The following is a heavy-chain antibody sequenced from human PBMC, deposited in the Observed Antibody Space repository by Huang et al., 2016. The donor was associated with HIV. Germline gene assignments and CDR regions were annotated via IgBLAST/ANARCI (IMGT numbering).Heavy chain of an antibody. CDR2: ISGDTGDT. CDR1: GYTLTSYG. V-gene: IGHV1-18*04. D-gene: IGHD3-10*01. J-gene: IGHJ4*02. Sequence: QVQMVQSGAEVKKPGASVKVSCKGSGYTLTSYGISWVRQAPGQGLEWMGWISGDTGDTNYAEKCQGRVTLTTDSSTNTAYMELRSLRYDDTAVYYCARESVWFGELYFDYWGQGTLVAVSS. CDR3: ARESVWFGELYFDY.